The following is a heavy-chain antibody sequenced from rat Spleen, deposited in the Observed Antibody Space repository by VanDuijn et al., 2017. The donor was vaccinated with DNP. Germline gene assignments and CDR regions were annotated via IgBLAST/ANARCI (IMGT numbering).Heavy chain of an antibody. CDR1: GFNFNDNW. V-gene: IGHV4-2*01. CDR2: INKGSSTI. J-gene: IGHJ2*01. D-gene: IGHD1-11*01. CDR3: AKGPNYGGWSDYFDY. Sequence: EVKLVESGGGLVQPGKSLKLSCAASGFNFNDNWMGWVRQAPGKGLEWIGEINKGSSTINYIPSLKDKFTISRDNAQNTLYLQMSKLGSEDKAIYYCAKGPNYGGWSDYFDYWGQGVMVTVSS.